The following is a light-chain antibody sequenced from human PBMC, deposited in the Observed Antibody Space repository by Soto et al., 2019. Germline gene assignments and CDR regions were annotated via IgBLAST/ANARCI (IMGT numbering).Light chain of an antibody. CDR2: EVS. CDR3: ASFSTGSSYVI. CDR1: SSDIGNYDF. J-gene: IGLJ2*01. Sequence: QSVLTQPASVSGSPGQSITISCTGTSSDIGNYDFVSWYQQVPGTAPKAMIYEVSSRPSGVSNRFSGSKSGNTASLTISGLQAEDEAYYYCASFSTGSSYVIFGGGTKLTVL. V-gene: IGLV2-14*01.